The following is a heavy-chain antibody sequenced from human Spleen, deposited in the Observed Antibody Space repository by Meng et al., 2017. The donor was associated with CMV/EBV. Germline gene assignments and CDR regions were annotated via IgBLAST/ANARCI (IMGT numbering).Heavy chain of an antibody. J-gene: IGHJ4*02. CDR2: ISGSGGRT. CDR1: GFNFNNYG. V-gene: IGHV3-23*01. CDR3: ASITFYYDSSGVH. Sequence: GGSLRLSCAASGFNFNNYGMSWVRQAPGKGLEWVSGISGSGGRTYYADSVKGRFTISRDKMKNSVYLQMNSLRAEDTAVYYCASITFYYDSSGVHWGQGTLVTVSS. D-gene: IGHD3-22*01.